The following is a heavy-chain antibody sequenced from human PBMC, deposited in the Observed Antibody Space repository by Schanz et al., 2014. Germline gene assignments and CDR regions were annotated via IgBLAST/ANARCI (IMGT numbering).Heavy chain of an antibody. CDR3: ARDNLVSSSWYNYYGMDV. J-gene: IGHJ6*02. CDR1: GYTFTNYG. CDR2: ISGYNGNT. Sequence: QVQLVQSGAAVKKPGASVKVSCKASGYTFTNYGISWVRQAPGQGLEWMGWISGYNGNTNYAQKLQGRVTMTTDTSTSTAYMELRSLRSDDTAVYYCARDNLVSSSWYNYYGMDVWGQGTTVTVSS. V-gene: IGHV1-18*01. D-gene: IGHD6-13*01.